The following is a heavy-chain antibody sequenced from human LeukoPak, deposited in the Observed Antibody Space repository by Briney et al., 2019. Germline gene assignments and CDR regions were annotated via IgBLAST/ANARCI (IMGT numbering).Heavy chain of an antibody. J-gene: IGHJ3*02. Sequence: GGSLRLSCAASGFTVSTNYMSWVRQAPGKGLEWVSVTYDGGSTYYADSVNDRFTISRDNSKNALFLQMNSLRADDTAVYYCARAPDNDAFDIWGQGTMVTVSS. CDR1: GFTVSTNY. D-gene: IGHD1-14*01. CDR2: TYDGGST. CDR3: ARAPDNDAFDI. V-gene: IGHV3-66*01.